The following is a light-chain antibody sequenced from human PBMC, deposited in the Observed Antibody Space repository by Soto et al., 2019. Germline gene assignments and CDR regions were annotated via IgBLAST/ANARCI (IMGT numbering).Light chain of an antibody. CDR2: GAS. Sequence: AVQMTQSPSSLSASVGDRVTITCRASQVIRNYLGWYQQKPGKAPKLLIYGASSLQSGVPSRFAGSGSGTDFTLTISSLQPEDSASYFCLQDHNYFWTFGQGTKVEVK. CDR1: QVIRNY. CDR3: LQDHNYFWT. J-gene: IGKJ1*01. V-gene: IGKV1-6*01.